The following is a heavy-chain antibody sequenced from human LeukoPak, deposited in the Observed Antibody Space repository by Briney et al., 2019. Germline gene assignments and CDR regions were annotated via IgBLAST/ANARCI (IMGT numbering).Heavy chain of an antibody. J-gene: IGHJ4*02. CDR2: IRSKAYGGTT. V-gene: IGHV3-49*04. CDR1: AFTFGDYA. D-gene: IGHD1-26*01. CDR3: TRDKSGNYALDY. Sequence: GGSLRLSCTASAFTFGDYAMSWVRQAPGKGLEWVGFIRSKAYGGTTEYAASVKGRFTISRDDSKSIAYLQMNSLKTEDTAVYYCTRDKSGNYALDYWGQGTLVTVSS.